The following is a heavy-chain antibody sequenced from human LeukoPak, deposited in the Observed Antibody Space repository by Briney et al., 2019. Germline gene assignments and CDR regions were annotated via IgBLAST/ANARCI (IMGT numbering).Heavy chain of an antibody. D-gene: IGHD3-3*01. CDR1: GYTFTGYY. CDR3: ARVAWDFWSGYYDYYYYYMDV. Sequence: ASVKVSCKASGYTFTGYYMHWVRQAPGQGLEWMGWINPNSGGTNYAQKFQGRVTMTRDTSISTAYMELSRLRSDDTAVYYCARVAWDFWSGYYDYYYYYMDVWGKGTTVTVSS. J-gene: IGHJ6*03. CDR2: INPNSGGT. V-gene: IGHV1-2*02.